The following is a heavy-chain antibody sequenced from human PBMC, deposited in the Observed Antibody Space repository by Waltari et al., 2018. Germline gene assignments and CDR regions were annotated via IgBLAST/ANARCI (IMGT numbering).Heavy chain of an antibody. CDR1: GSIFDDYA. CDR2: ISWNGDDI. Sequence: VQLVESGGGLVQPGRSLRLSCVPSGSIFDDYAMHWVRRAPGKGLEWVSGISWNGDDIGYADSVRGRFTTSRDNAKNALYLQMNSLRADDTAFYYCAKDKTSSGWKYFGDWGPGTLVTVSS. D-gene: IGHD6-19*01. CDR3: AKDKTSSGWKYFGD. V-gene: IGHV3-9*01. J-gene: IGHJ4*02.